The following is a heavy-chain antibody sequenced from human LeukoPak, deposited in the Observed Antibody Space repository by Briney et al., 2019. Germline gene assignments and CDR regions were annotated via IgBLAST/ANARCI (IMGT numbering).Heavy chain of an antibody. CDR3: ARDPSRGYTYGYGDY. Sequence: GGSLRLSCAASGFTFSTYWMSWVRQAPGKGLEWVAHIKQDRSEKYYVDSVKGRFTIARDNAKNSLYLQMNSLRAEDTAVYYCARDPSRGYTYGYGDYWGQGTLVLVSS. CDR2: IKQDRSEK. V-gene: IGHV3-7*01. J-gene: IGHJ4*02. D-gene: IGHD5-18*01. CDR1: GFTFSTYW.